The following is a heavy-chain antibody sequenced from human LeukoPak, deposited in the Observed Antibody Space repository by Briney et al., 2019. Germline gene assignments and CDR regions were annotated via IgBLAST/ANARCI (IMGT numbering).Heavy chain of an antibody. CDR1: GYTLTELS. V-gene: IGHV1-24*01. CDR3: ATVLYVWGSYRSNWFDP. D-gene: IGHD3-16*02. Sequence: ASVKVSCKVSGYTLTELSMHWVRQAPGKGLEWMGGFDPEDGETIYAQKLQGRVTMTEDTSTDTAYMELSSLRSEDTAVYYCATVLYVWGSYRSNWFDPWGQGTLVTVSS. J-gene: IGHJ5*02. CDR2: FDPEDGET.